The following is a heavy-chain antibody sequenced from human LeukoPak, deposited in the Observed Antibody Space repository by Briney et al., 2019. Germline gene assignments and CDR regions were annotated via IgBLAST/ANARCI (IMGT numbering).Heavy chain of an antibody. Sequence: GASVTVSCKASGYTFTGYYMHWVRQAPGQGLEWMGRINPNSGGTNYAQKFQGRVTMTRDTSISTAYMELSRLRSDDTAVYYCARDPDWNYVVDYWGQGTLVTVSS. V-gene: IGHV1-2*06. D-gene: IGHD1-7*01. CDR3: ARDPDWNYVVDY. CDR2: INPNSGGT. CDR1: GYTFTGYY. J-gene: IGHJ4*02.